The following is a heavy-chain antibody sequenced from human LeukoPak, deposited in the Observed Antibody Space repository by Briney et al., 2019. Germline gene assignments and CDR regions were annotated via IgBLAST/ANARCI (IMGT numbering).Heavy chain of an antibody. CDR3: AREGSEEYQLLYPYYYYYMDV. J-gene: IGHJ6*03. D-gene: IGHD2-2*02. CDR1: GGSISSYY. CDR2: IYYSGST. V-gene: IGHV4-59*01. Sequence: SETLSLTCTVSGGSISSYYWSWVRQPPGRGLEWVGYIYYSGSTNYNPSLKSRVTISVVTSKNQFPLKLSSVTAADTAVYYCAREGSEEYQLLYPYYYYYMDVWGKGTTVTVSS.